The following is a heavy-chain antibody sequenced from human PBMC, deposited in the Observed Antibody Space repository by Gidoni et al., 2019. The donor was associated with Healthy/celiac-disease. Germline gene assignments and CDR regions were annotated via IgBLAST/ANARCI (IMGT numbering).Heavy chain of an antibody. CDR1: GGSISSYY. V-gene: IGHV4-59*01. Sequence: QVQLQESGPGLVKPSETLSLTCTVSGGSISSYYWSWIRQPPGKGLEWIGYIYYSGSTNYNPSLKSRVTISVDTSKNQFSLKLSSVTAADTAVYYCARLEYSSNYYYGMDVWGQGTTVTVSS. CDR3: ARLEYSSNYYYGMDV. D-gene: IGHD6-6*01. CDR2: IYYSGST. J-gene: IGHJ6*02.